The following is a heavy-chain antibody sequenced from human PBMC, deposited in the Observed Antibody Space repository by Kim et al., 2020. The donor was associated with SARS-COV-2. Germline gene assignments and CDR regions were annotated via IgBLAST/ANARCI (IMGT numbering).Heavy chain of an antibody. V-gene: IGHV5-51*01. J-gene: IGHJ4*02. CDR2: DT. CDR3: ARRYPYYFDY. Sequence: DTRCSPSFQGQVTISADKSISTAYLQWSSLKASDTAMYYCARRYPYYFDYWGQGTLVTVSS. D-gene: IGHD1-26*01.